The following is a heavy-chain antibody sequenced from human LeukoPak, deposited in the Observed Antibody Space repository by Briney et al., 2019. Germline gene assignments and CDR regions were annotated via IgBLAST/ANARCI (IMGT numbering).Heavy chain of an antibody. D-gene: IGHD6-6*01. CDR3: ARRGGSSSRRSPIDY. J-gene: IGHJ4*02. V-gene: IGHV3-7*01. CDR2: IKQDGSQR. CDR1: GFTFSTYA. Sequence: GGSLRLSCAASGFTFSTYAMSWVRQAPGKGPEWVANIKQDGSQRYYVDSVRGRFTISRDNAKNSLFLQMNGLRAEDTAVYYCARRGGSSSRRSPIDYWGQGTLVTVSS.